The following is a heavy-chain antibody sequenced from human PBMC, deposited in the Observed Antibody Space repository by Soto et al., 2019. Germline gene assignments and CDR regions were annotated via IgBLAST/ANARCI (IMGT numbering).Heavy chain of an antibody. J-gene: IGHJ4*02. CDR3: ARVGTSSWDFGY. Sequence: GASVKVSCKASGYSFSNYAMHWVRRAPGHRLEWMGWINGGNGNTEYSQKFQGRVTITRDTSASTAYMELNSLRSEDTAVYYCARVGTSSWDFGYWGQGTLVTVSS. D-gene: IGHD6-13*01. CDR1: GYSFSNYA. V-gene: IGHV1-3*01. CDR2: INGGNGNT.